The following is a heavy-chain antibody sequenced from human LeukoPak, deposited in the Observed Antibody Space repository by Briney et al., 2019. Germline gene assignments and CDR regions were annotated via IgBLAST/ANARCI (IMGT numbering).Heavy chain of an antibody. CDR1: GFNFGDYA. CDR3: TPDCSGGSCPFGN. CDR2: IRSKGYGGTS. V-gene: IGHV3-49*04. J-gene: IGHJ4*02. D-gene: IGHD2-15*01. Sequence: PGRSLGLSCTGSGFNFGDYAMSWVRQAPGKGLEWVGFIRSKGYGGTSEYAASVKGRFTISRDDSKSNAYLQMNSLKTEDTAVYYCTPDCSGGSCPFGNWGQGTLVTVSS.